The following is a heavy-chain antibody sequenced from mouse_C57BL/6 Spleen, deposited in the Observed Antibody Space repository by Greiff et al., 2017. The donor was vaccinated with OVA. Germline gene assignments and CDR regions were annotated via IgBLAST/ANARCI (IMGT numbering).Heavy chain of an antibody. D-gene: IGHD4-1*01. CDR3: ARRLGSHFDY. CDR1: GYTFTSYW. CDR2: IYPSDSET. V-gene: IGHV1-61*01. J-gene: IGHJ2*01. Sequence: VQLQQPGAELVRPGSSVKLSCKASGYTFTSYWMDWVKQRPGQGLEWIGNIYPSDSETHYNQKFKDKATLTVDKSSSTAYMQLSSVTSEDSAVYYCARRLGSHFDYWGQGTTRTVSS.